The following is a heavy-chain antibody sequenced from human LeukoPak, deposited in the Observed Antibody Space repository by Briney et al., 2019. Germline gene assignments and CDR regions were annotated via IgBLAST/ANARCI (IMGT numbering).Heavy chain of an antibody. Sequence: ASVKVSCKASGYTFTGYYMHWVRQAPGQGLDWMGWINPNSGGTNYAQKFQGRVTMTRDTSISTAYMELSRLRSDDTAVYYCARGRLYCSSTSCSPPFFDYWGQGTLVTVSS. J-gene: IGHJ4*02. CDR3: ARGRLYCSSTSCSPPFFDY. CDR2: INPNSGGT. V-gene: IGHV1-2*02. D-gene: IGHD2-2*01. CDR1: GYTFTGYY.